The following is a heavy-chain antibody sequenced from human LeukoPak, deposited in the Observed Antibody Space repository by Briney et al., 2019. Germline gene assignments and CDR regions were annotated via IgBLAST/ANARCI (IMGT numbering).Heavy chain of an antibody. CDR3: AREPTTVTTDASFDY. CDR2: ISGRSSFI. J-gene: IGHJ4*02. Sequence: GGSLRLSCAASGFIFSGSAMNWVRQAPGKGLEWVSSISGRSSFIYYADSVKGRFTISRDNAKNSLYLQMNSLRAEDTAVYYCAREPTTVTTDASFDYWGQGTLVTVSS. D-gene: IGHD4-17*01. V-gene: IGHV3-21*01. CDR1: GFIFSGSA.